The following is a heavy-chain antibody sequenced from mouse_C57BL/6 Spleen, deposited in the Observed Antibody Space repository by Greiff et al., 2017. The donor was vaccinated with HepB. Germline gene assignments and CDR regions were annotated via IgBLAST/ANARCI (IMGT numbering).Heavy chain of an antibody. J-gene: IGHJ4*01. V-gene: IGHV5-4*01. CDR2: ISDGGSYT. D-gene: IGHD2-4*01. CDR3: ARDGGMITTGYYAMDY. Sequence: EVQLVESGGGLVKPGGSLKLSCAASGFTFSSYAMSWVRQTPEKRLEWVATISDGGSYTYYPDNVKGRFTISRDNAKNNLYLQMSHLKSEDTAMYYCARDGGMITTGYYAMDYWGQGTSVTVSS. CDR1: GFTFSSYA.